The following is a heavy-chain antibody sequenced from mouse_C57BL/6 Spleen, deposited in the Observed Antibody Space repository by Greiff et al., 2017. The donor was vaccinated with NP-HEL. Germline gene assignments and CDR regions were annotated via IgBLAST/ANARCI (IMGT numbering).Heavy chain of an antibody. CDR2: ISSGSSTI. Sequence: EVQLVESGGGLVKPGGSLKLSCAASGFTFSDYGMHWVRQAPEKGLEWVAYISSGSSTIYYADTVKGRFTISRDNAKNTLFLQMTSLRSEDTAMYYCARRVVFYYYFDYWGQGTTLTVSS. J-gene: IGHJ2*01. CDR3: ARRVVFYYYFDY. V-gene: IGHV5-17*01. CDR1: GFTFSDYG. D-gene: IGHD6-2*01.